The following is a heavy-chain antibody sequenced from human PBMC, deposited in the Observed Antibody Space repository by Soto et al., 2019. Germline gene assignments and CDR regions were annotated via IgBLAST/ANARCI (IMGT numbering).Heavy chain of an antibody. CDR2: IYQSGAT. Sequence: QVQLQESGPGLVKPLGTLSLTCDVSGGSISSTNWWAWVRQASGKGLEWIGEIYQSGATKYNPSLESRITISVDKSQNQISLKLTSVTAADTAFYYCASGYSGYDYRVDYWGQGTLVTVSS. V-gene: IGHV4-4*02. J-gene: IGHJ4*02. CDR3: ASGYSGYDYRVDY. D-gene: IGHD5-12*01. CDR1: GGSISSTNW.